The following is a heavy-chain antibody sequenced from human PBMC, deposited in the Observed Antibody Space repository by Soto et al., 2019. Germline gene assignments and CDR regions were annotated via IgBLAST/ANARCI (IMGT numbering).Heavy chain of an antibody. CDR1: GGSISSYY. J-gene: IGHJ6*03. D-gene: IGHD3-3*01. CDR2: IYYSGST. Sequence: PSETLSLTCTVSGGSISSYYWSWIRQPPGKGLEWIGYIYYSGSTNYNPSLKSRVTISVDTSKNQFSLKLSSVTAADTAVYYCARDDYDFWSWRMGAGEYYYYMDVWGKGTTVTVSS. CDR3: ARDDYDFWSWRMGAGEYYYYMDV. V-gene: IGHV4-59*01.